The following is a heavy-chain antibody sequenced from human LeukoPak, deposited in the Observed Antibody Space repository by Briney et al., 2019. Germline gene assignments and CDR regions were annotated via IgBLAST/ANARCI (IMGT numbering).Heavy chain of an antibody. CDR1: GGTFSSYA. Sequence: SVKVSCKASGGTFSSYAISWVRQAPGQGLEWMGGIIPIFGTASYAQKFQGRVTITADESTSTAYMELSSLRSEDTAVYYCARATRTIFGVKSAPHYYYYYGMDVWGQGTTVTVSS. V-gene: IGHV1-69*13. CDR3: ARATRTIFGVKSAPHYYYYYGMDV. CDR2: IIPIFGTA. J-gene: IGHJ6*01. D-gene: IGHD3-3*01.